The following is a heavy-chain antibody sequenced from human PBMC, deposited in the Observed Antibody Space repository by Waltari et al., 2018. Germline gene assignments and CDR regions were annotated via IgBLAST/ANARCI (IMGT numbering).Heavy chain of an antibody. V-gene: IGHV4-31*03. Sequence: QVQLQESGPGLVKPSQTLSLTCTVSGGSISSGGYYWSWIRQHPGKGLEWIGYIYYSGGTYYNPSLKSRVTISVDTSKNQFSLKLSSVTAADTAVYYCAHSGYCSSTSCYEGGYYFDYWGQGTLVTVSS. J-gene: IGHJ4*02. CDR2: IYYSGGT. D-gene: IGHD2-2*03. CDR3: AHSGYCSSTSCYEGGYYFDY. CDR1: GGSISSGGYY.